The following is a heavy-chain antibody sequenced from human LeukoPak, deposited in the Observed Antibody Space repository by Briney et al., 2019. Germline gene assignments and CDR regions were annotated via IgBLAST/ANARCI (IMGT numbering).Heavy chain of an antibody. CDR3: ARGDCDILTGLRD. V-gene: IGHV4-34*01. D-gene: IGHD3-9*01. CDR2: INHSGST. J-gene: IGHJ4*02. CDR1: GGSFSGYY. Sequence: TSETLSLTCAVYGGSFSGYYWSWIRQPPGKGLEWIGEINHSGSTNYNPSLKSRVTISVDTSKNQFSLKLSSVTAADTAVYYCARGDCDILTGLRDWGQGTLVTVSS.